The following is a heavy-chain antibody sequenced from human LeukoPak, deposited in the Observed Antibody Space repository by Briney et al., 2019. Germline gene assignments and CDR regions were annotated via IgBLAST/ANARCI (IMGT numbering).Heavy chain of an antibody. D-gene: IGHD2-2*01. V-gene: IGHV1-69*06. CDR2: IIPIFGTA. J-gene: IGHJ6*03. Sequence: ASVKVSCKASGGTFSSYAISWVRQAPGQGLEWMGGIIPIFGTANYAQKFQGRVTITADKSTSTAYMELSSLRSEDTAVYYCVSSASSVALVVPAAKGHYYYYMDVWGKATTVTVSS. CDR3: VSSASSVALVVPAAKGHYYYYMDV. CDR1: GGTFSSYA.